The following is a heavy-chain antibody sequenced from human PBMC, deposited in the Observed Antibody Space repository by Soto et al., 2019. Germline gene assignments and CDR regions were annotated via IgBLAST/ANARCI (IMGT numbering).Heavy chain of an antibody. V-gene: IGHV4-59*01. CDR1: GGSISSYY. J-gene: IGHJ3*02. CDR3: ARDIAAAGTDAFDI. Sequence: PSETLSLTCTVSGGSISSYYWSWIRQPPGKGLERIGYIYYSGSTNYNPSLKSRVTISVDTSKNQFSLKLSSVTAADTAVYYCARDIAAAGTDAFDIWGQGTMVTVSS. D-gene: IGHD6-13*01. CDR2: IYYSGST.